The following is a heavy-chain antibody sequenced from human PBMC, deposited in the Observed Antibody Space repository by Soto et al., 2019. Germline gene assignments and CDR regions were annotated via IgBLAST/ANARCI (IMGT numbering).Heavy chain of an antibody. Sequence: GGSLRLSCAASGFTFSSYAMSWVRQAPGKGLEWVSAISGSGGSTYYADSVRGRFTISRDNSKNTLYLQMNSLRAEDTAVYYCAKDLDSSGWYYFDYWGQGTLVTVSS. CDR2: ISGSGGST. J-gene: IGHJ4*02. D-gene: IGHD6-19*01. CDR1: GFTFSSYA. CDR3: AKDLDSSGWYYFDY. V-gene: IGHV3-23*01.